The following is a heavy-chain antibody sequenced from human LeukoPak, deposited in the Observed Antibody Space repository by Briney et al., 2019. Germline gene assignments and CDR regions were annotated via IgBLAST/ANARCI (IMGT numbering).Heavy chain of an antibody. V-gene: IGHV3-74*01. CDR1: GFTFSNSW. J-gene: IGHJ4*02. D-gene: IGHD6-6*01. CDR3: AREYSSSSGRAFDY. CDR2: ISPDGSTT. Sequence: GGSLRLSCAASGFTFSNSWLHWVRQGPGRGLVWVSRISPDGSTTTYADSVKGRFIISRDSAQNTVYLQMSSLRLEDTAVYYCAREYSSSSGRAFDYWGQGTLVTASS.